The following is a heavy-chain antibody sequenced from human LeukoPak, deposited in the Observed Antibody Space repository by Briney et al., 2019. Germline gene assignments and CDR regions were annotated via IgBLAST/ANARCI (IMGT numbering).Heavy chain of an antibody. D-gene: IGHD6-13*01. Sequence: GASVKVSCKASGYTFTSYGISWVRQAPGQGLEWMGWISAYNGNTNYAQKLQGRVTMTTDTSTSTAYMELGSLRSDDTAVYYCARVMYSSSWYDPYYYYYMDVWGKGTTVTVSS. CDR1: GYTFTSYG. CDR3: ARVMYSSSWYDPYYYYYMDV. J-gene: IGHJ6*03. V-gene: IGHV1-18*01. CDR2: ISAYNGNT.